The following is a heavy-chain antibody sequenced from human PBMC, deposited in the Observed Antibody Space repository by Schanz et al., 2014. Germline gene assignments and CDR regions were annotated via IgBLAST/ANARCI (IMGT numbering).Heavy chain of an antibody. J-gene: IGHJ3*02. Sequence: QVQLVQSGAEVKKPGSSMKVSCKASGGTFNSYTINWVRQAPGQGLEWMGRIIPILDVGNYAQQFQGRVTITADKSTSTASMELSSLRSEDTALYYCTRGGYSYALSAFDIWGQGTMVTVSS. V-gene: IGHV1-69*02. CDR3: TRGGYSYALSAFDI. D-gene: IGHD5-18*01. CDR1: GGTFNSYT. CDR2: IIPILDVG.